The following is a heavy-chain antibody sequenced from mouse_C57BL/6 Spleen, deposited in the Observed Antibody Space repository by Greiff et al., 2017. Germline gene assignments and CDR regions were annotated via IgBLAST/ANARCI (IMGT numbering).Heavy chain of an antibody. D-gene: IGHD2-1*01. CDR1: GYTFTSYG. V-gene: IGHV1-81*01. J-gene: IGHJ4*01. Sequence: VQLQQSGAELARPGASVKLSCKASGYTFTSYGIIWVKQRTGQGLEWIGEIYPRSGNTYYNETFKCKAPLTADKSSSTACMELRSLTSEDSAVYFCARSEYGNYDAMDYWGQGTSVTVSS. CDR2: IYPRSGNT. CDR3: ARSEYGNYDAMDY.